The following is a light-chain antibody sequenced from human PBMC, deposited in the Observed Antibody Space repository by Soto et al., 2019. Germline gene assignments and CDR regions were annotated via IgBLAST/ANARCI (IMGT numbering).Light chain of an antibody. CDR1: QSVSSS. CDR2: DAS. V-gene: IGKV3-11*01. CDR3: QQYNSWPRT. Sequence: IDITQCPCTLSLSPWEIATLSCRASQSVSSSLAWYQQKPGQAPRLLIYDASSRATGVPARFSGSGSGTDFTLTISSLEPEDFGLYYCQQYNSWPRTFGQGTKVDIK. J-gene: IGKJ1*01.